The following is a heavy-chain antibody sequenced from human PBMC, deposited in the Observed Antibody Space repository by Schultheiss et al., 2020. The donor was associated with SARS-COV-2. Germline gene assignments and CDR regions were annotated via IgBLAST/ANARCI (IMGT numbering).Heavy chain of an antibody. D-gene: IGHD6-13*01. V-gene: IGHV1-18*01. CDR2: ISAYNGNT. J-gene: IGHJ6*02. CDR1: GGTFSSYA. Sequence: ASVKVSCKASGGTFSSYAISWVRQAPGQGLEWMGGISAYNGNTNYAQKLQGRVTMTTDTSTSTAYMELRSLRSDDTAVYYCARGFGDSGSWKETPVVGHAGHYGMDVWGQGTTVTVSS. CDR3: ARGFGDSGSWKETPVVGHAGHYGMDV.